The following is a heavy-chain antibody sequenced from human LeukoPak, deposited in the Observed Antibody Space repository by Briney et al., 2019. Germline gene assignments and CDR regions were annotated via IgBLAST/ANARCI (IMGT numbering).Heavy chain of an antibody. CDR1: GFTFSSYA. V-gene: IGHV3-23*01. CDR2: ISGSGGAGT. CDR3: VKDRGGSPFYGINV. J-gene: IGHJ6*02. Sequence: PGGSLRLSCAGSGFTFSSYAMSWVRQAPGKGREWVSTISGSGGAGTYYADSVKGRFSVSRDNSRNTLYLPMNSLRAEDTAVYYCVKDRGGSPFYGINVWGQGTTVT. D-gene: IGHD1-26*01.